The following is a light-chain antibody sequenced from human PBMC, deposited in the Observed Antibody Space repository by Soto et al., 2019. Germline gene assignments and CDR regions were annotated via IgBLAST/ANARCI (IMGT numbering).Light chain of an antibody. J-gene: IGKJ1*01. V-gene: IGKV3-20*01. Sequence: EIVLTQSPGTLSLSPGERATLSCRASQSVSSSYLAWYQQKPGQAPRLLIYGASSRATGIPDRVSGSGSGTDFTLTISRLEPEDFATYYCQQYNSYSWTFGQGTKVDIK. CDR3: QQYNSYSWT. CDR2: GAS. CDR1: QSVSSSY.